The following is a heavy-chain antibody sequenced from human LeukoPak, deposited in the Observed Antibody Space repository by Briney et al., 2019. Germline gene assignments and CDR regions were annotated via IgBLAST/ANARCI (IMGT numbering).Heavy chain of an antibody. CDR2: ISSSSSYT. Sequence: GGSLRLSCAASGFTFSDYYMSWIRQAPGKGLEWVSYISSSSSYTNYADSVKGRFTISRDNAKNSLYLQMNSLRAEDTAVYYCAREYYDILTGPDPNWFDPWGQGTLVTVSS. V-gene: IGHV3-11*05. J-gene: IGHJ5*02. CDR3: AREYYDILTGPDPNWFDP. CDR1: GFTFSDYY. D-gene: IGHD3-9*01.